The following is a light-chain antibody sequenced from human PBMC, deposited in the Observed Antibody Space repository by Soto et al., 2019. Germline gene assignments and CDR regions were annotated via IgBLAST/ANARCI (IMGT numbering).Light chain of an antibody. CDR1: QSINIY. Sequence: IPLTQSPSSLSASVGDRVTLTCRASQSINIYLNWYQQKPGKAPTLLIYAASSLQSGVPSRFSGGGSRTDFTLTISSLQTEDFATYYCQQSYRSPYTFGQGPKLEI. CDR3: QQSYRSPYT. CDR2: AAS. J-gene: IGKJ2*01. V-gene: IGKV1-39*01.